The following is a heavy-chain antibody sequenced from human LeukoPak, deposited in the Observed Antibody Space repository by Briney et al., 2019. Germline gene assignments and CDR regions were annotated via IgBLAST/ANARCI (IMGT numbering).Heavy chain of an antibody. D-gene: IGHD5-12*01. Sequence: GGSLRLSCAPSGFTFSSYAMSWVRQAPGKGLEWVSAISGSGGSTYYADSVKGRFTISRDNSKNTLYLKMNSLRAEDTAVYNCAKEGRGYSGYDTGVVTTWGQGTLVTVSS. CDR1: GFTFSSYA. CDR3: AKEGRGYSGYDTGVVTT. CDR2: ISGSGGST. V-gene: IGHV3-23*01. J-gene: IGHJ5*02.